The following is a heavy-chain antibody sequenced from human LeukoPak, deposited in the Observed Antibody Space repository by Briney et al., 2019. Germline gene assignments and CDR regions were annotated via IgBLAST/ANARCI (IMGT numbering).Heavy chain of an antibody. CDR2: INPNNGGT. J-gene: IGHJ4*02. V-gene: IGHV1-2*02. D-gene: IGHD3-10*01. CDR1: GYTFTGCY. CDR3: ARDFSATHCFDY. Sequence: ASVKVSCKASGYTFTGCYLHWVRQAPGQGLEWMGWINPNNGGTDYAQKFQGRVTMTRDTSISTAYMELSGLRSDDTAVYYCARDFSATHCFDYWGQGTLVTVSS.